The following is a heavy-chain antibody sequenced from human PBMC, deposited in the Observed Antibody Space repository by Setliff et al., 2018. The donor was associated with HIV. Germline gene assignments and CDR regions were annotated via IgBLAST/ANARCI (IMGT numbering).Heavy chain of an antibody. D-gene: IGHD6-13*01. CDR2: FYY. J-gene: IGHJ5*02. CDR1: GGSIRSHY. Sequence: PSETLSLTCTVSGGSIRSHYWNWIRQSPGKGLEWIAYFYYNPSLQSRLTISVDTSRSQFSLKLNSVTAADTAVYYCARGEQLVDNWFDPWGQGTLVTVSS. CDR3: ARGEQLVDNWFDP. V-gene: IGHV4-59*11.